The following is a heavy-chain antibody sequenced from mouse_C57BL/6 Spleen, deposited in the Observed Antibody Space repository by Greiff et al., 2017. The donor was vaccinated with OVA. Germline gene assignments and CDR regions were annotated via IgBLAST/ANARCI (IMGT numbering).Heavy chain of an antibody. CDR1: GYTFTSYW. CDR3: ARWGDSSGSAWVAY. Sequence: QVQLQQPGAELVKPGASVKMSCKASGYTFTSYWITWVKQRPGQGLEWIGDIYPGSGSTNYNEKFKSKATLTVDTSSSTAYMQLSSLTSEDSAVYYCARWGDSSGSAWVAYWGQGTLVTVSA. D-gene: IGHD3-2*02. CDR2: IYPGSGST. J-gene: IGHJ3*01. V-gene: IGHV1-55*01.